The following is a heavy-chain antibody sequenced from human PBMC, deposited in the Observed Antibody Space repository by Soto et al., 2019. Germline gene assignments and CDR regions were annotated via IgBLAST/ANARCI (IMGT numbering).Heavy chain of an antibody. D-gene: IGHD7-27*01. CDR3: AWDPETSGGQHWAFNYFDS. Sequence: GGSLRLSCAASGFSFSISPMHWVRQAPGKGPEWVALISYDGTNKFYADSVKGRFTISRDNSKNTLYLQVDSLRPEDAAVYYCAWDPETSGGQHWAFNYFDSWGQGTLVTVSS. CDR2: ISYDGTNK. J-gene: IGHJ4*02. V-gene: IGHV3-30-3*01. CDR1: GFSFSISP.